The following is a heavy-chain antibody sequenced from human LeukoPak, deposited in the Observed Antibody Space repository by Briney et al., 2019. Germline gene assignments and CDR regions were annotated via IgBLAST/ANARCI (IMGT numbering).Heavy chain of an antibody. J-gene: IGHJ4*02. CDR2: IYYTGNN. CDR3: ATLAGTNNYYFDY. V-gene: IGHV4-28*06. D-gene: IGHD6-13*01. Sequence: SDTLSLTCAVSGYSISSTNWWGWIRQPPGKGLEWIGYIYYTGNNNYNPSLKSRVTMSVDTSKNQFSLNLSSVTALDTAVYYCATLAGTNNYYFDYWGQGTLVTVSS. CDR1: GYSISSTNW.